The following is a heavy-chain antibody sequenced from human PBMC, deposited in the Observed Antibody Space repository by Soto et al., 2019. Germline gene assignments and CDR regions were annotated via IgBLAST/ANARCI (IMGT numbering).Heavy chain of an antibody. CDR3: ARDTALDY. V-gene: IGHV4-59*01. D-gene: IGHD2-21*02. Sequence: PSETLSLTCTFSCGSIINYYWSWIRQPPGKGLEWIGYIFYTGRTSYNPSLKSRVTISVDTSKNQSSLNLRSVTAADTAVYYCARDTALDYWGQGTLVTVSS. CDR2: IFYTGRT. J-gene: IGHJ4*02. CDR1: CGSIINYY.